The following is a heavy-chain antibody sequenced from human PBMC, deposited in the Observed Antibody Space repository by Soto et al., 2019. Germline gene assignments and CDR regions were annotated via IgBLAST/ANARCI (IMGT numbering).Heavy chain of an antibody. CDR3: ARDSMHFGAALNSSSWYDVWWFDP. Sequence: NPSETLSLTCAVYGGSFSVYYWSWIRQPPGKGLEWIGEINHSGSTNYNPSLKSRVTISVDTPKNQFSLKLSSVTAADTAVYYCARDSMHFGAALNSSSWYDVWWFDPWGQGTLVTVSS. D-gene: IGHD6-13*01. J-gene: IGHJ5*02. V-gene: IGHV4-34*01. CDR2: INHSGST. CDR1: GGSFSVYY.